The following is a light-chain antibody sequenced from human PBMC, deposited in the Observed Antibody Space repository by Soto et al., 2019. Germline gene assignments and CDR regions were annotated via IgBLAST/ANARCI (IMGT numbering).Light chain of an antibody. CDR1: QGISSY. J-gene: IGKJ1*01. Sequence: IQMTQSPSSLSASVGDRVTITCRASQGISSYLAWYQQKPGKAPKLLIYAASTLQSGVPSRFSGSGSGTDFTLTISCLQSEDFATYYCQQYYSYPRTFGQGTKVEIK. CDR3: QQYYSYPRT. V-gene: IGKV1-8*01. CDR2: AAS.